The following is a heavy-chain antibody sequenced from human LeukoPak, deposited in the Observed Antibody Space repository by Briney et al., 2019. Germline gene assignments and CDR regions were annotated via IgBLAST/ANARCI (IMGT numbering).Heavy chain of an antibody. CDR3: AKEAVTMVRGVIYLYYFDY. V-gene: IGHV3-30*02. Sequence: GGSLRLSCAASGFTFSSYGMHWVRQAPGKGLEWVAFIRYDGSNKYYADSVKGRFTISRDNSKNTLYLQMNSLRAEDTAVYYCAKEAVTMVRGVIYLYYFDYWGQGTQVTVSS. CDR2: IRYDGSNK. J-gene: IGHJ4*02. D-gene: IGHD3-10*01. CDR1: GFTFSSYG.